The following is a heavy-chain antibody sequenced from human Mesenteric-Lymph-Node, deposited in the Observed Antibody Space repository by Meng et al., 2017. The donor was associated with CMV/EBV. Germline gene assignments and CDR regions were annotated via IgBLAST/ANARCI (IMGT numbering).Heavy chain of an antibody. Sequence: LSCSAAEFSFSFYTMNWIRQAPGPGLEWDSSNNHNNNYIPVADSGEGRIHLHRDNAKKSLYLQMNSLRAEETAVYYCASEFGESVLYWGQGTLVTVSS. CDR1: EFSFSFYT. D-gene: IGHD3-10*01. J-gene: IGHJ4*02. CDR2: NNHNNNYI. CDR3: ASEFGESVLY. V-gene: IGHV3-21*01.